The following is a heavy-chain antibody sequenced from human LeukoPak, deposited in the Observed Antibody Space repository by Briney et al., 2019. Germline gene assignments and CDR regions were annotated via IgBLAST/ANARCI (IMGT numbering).Heavy chain of an antibody. J-gene: IGHJ3*01. V-gene: IGHV3-23*01. CDR2: IGINGGST. CDR3: AKRPHGFDV. CDR1: GFTSSSYA. Sequence: GGSLSLSGAASGFTSSSYALSWLRQAPGKGLEWFSDIGINGGSTYYADFVKCRFIISRANSKNTLYLQMNSLRAEDTALYYCAKRPHGFDVWGQGTKVTVSS.